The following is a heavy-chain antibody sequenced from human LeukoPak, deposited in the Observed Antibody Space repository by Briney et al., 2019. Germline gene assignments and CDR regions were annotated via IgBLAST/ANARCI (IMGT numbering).Heavy chain of an antibody. J-gene: IGHJ6*02. Sequence: SVKVSCKASGGTFSSYAISWVRQAPGQGLEWMGGIIPIFGTANYAQKFQGRVTITADESTSTAYMELSSLRSEDTAVYYCAHLDHYYYYGMDVWGQGTTVTVSS. V-gene: IGHV1-69*13. CDR1: GGTFSSYA. CDR3: AHLDHYYYYGMDV. CDR2: IIPIFGTA.